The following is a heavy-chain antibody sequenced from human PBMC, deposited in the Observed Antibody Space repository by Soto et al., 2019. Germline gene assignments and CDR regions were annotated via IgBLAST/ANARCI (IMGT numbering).Heavy chain of an antibody. J-gene: IGHJ6*02. CDR3: AREDDGGDRDYYGLDV. V-gene: IGHV4-30-4*01. CDR2: IHYTGSI. D-gene: IGHD2-21*02. Sequence: SETLSLTCTVSGGSISIDHYHWTWIRQTPGKGLEWIGYIHYTGSISYNPSLQSRLTISVDTSKNQFSLKLTSVTAADTAVYFCAREDDGGDRDYYGLDVWGQGTTVTVSS. CDR1: GGSISIDHYH.